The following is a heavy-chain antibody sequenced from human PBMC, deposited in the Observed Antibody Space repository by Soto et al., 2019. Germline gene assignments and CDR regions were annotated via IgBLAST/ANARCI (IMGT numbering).Heavy chain of an antibody. CDR1: GFTFSSYW. D-gene: IGHD1-26*01. CDR3: AREGWELLKYYYGMDV. V-gene: IGHV3-74*01. Sequence: PGGSLRLSCAASGFTFSSYWMHWVRQAPGKGLVWVSRINSDGSSTSYADSVKGRFTISRDNAKNTLYLQMNSLRAEDTAVYYRAREGWELLKYYYGMDVWGQGTTVTVSS. CDR2: INSDGSST. J-gene: IGHJ6*02.